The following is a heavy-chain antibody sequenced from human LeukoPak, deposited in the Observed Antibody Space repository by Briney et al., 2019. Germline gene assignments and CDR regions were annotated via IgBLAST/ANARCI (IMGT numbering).Heavy chain of an antibody. CDR2: IYTSGST. J-gene: IGHJ4*02. CDR3: ASSPRGDCSSTSCYNY. Sequence: SQTLSLTXTVSGGSISSGSYYWSWIRQPAGKGLEWIGRIYTSGSTNYNPSLKSRVTISVDTSKNQFSLKLSSVTAADTAVYYCASSPRGDCSSTSCYNYWGQGTLVTVSS. CDR1: GGSISSGSYY. D-gene: IGHD2-2*02. V-gene: IGHV4-61*02.